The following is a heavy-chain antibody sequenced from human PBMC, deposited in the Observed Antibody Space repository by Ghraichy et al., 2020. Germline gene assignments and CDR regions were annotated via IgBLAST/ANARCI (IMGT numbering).Heavy chain of an antibody. CDR2: IFVGGST. J-gene: IGHJ6*02. CDR1: GGSILSDTYF. CDR3: ARQAPYSPPVYGLDV. Sequence: SETLSLTCTVSGGSILSDTYFWGWLRQPPGKGLEWIGCIFVGGSTHYKPSLRSRVTISADTSKNQVSLKVSSMTAADTAVYYCARQAPYSPPVYGLDVWGLGTQVTVSS. D-gene: IGHD5-18*01. V-gene: IGHV4-39*01.